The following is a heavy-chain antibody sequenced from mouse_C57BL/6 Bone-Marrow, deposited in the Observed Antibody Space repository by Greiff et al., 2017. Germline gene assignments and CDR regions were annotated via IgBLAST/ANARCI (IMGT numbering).Heavy chain of an antibody. D-gene: IGHD4-1*01. V-gene: IGHV1-50*01. Sequence: QVQLQQPGAELVKPGASVKLSCKASGYTFTSYWMQWVKQRPGQGLEWIGEIDPSDSYTNYNQKFKGKATLTVDTSSSTAYMQLSSLTSEDSAVYYCVTGPSFAYWGQGTLVTDSA. CDR1: GYTFTSYW. J-gene: IGHJ3*01. CDR2: IDPSDSYT. CDR3: VTGPSFAY.